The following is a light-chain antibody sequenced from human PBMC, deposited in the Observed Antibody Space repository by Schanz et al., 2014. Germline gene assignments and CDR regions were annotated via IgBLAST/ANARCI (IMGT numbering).Light chain of an antibody. CDR2: SNT. CDR3: QSYDSSLSGVV. V-gene: IGLV1-44*01. Sequence: QSVLTQPPSASGTPGQRVTISCSGSSSNIGRNTVNWYQHLPGTAPKLLIYSNTLRPSGVPDRFSGSKSATSASLAITGLQAEDEADYYCQSYDSSLSGVVFGGGTKLTVL. CDR1: SSNIGRNT. J-gene: IGLJ2*01.